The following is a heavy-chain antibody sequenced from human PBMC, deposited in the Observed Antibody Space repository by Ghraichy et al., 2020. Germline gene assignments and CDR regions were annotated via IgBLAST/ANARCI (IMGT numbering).Heavy chain of an antibody. V-gene: IGHV3-30*02. CDR1: GFTFSSYG. D-gene: IGHD3-10*01. J-gene: IGHJ6*02. CDR3: AKDLDYYGSGSYYYYYYGMDV. Sequence: GGSLRLSCAASGFTFSSYGMHWVRQAPGKGLEWVAFIRYDGSNKYYADSVKGRFTISRDNSKNTLYLQMNSLRAEDTAVYYCAKDLDYYGSGSYYYYYYGMDVWGQGTTVTVSS. CDR2: IRYDGSNK.